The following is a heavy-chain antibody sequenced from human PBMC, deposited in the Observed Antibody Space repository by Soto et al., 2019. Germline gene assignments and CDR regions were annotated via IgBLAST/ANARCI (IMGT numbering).Heavy chain of an antibody. D-gene: IGHD3-10*01. CDR3: ARGGTGSGSYTRYYYYGMDV. CDR1: GYTFTSYA. V-gene: IGHV1-3*01. J-gene: IGHJ6*02. CDR2: INAGNGNT. Sequence: ASVKVSCKASGYTFTSYAMHWVRQAPGQRLEWMGWINAGNGNTKYSQKFQGRVTITRDTSASTAYMELSCLRSEDTAVYYCARGGTGSGSYTRYYYYGMDVWGQGTTVTVSS.